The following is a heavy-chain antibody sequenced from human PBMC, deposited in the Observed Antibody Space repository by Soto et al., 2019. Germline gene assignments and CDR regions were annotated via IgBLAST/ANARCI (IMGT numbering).Heavy chain of an antibody. D-gene: IGHD3-10*01. CDR2: IFYSGNS. CDR3: ARLSSLYYNSDYGGYYFDY. CDR1: GGSIRGGDYY. J-gene: IGHJ4*02. V-gene: IGHV4-31*03. Sequence: QVQLQESGPGLVKPSQTLSLTCTVSGGSIRGGDYYWSWIRQHPGKGLEWVGYIFYSGNSFYNPSLKRGVTISVDTSKNQFSLPLSSVTAADTAIYYCARLSSLYYNSDYGGYYFDYWGQGTLVSVSS.